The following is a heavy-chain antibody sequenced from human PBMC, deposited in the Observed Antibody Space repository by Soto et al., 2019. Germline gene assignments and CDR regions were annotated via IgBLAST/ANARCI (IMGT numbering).Heavy chain of an antibody. V-gene: IGHV1-18*01. D-gene: IGHD3-3*01. CDR2: ISAYNGNT. CDR3: ARDHEKTQYYDFWSGYFYYYYMDV. Sequence: ASVKVSCKASGYTFTSYGISWVRQAPGQGLEWMGWISAYNGNTNYAQKLQGRVTMTTDTSTSTAYMELRSLRSDDTAVYYCARDHEKTQYYDFWSGYFYYYYMDVWGKGTTVTVSS. J-gene: IGHJ6*03. CDR1: GYTFTSYG.